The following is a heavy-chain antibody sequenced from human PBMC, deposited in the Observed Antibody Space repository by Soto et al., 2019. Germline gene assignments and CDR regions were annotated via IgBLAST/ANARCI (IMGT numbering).Heavy chain of an antibody. V-gene: IGHV1-69*13. Sequence: SVKVSCKTSGGTFSNDAISWVRQAPGQGLEWMGGIIPIYGTTHYAQKFQGRVKLTADESTGTAYMELSSLRSEDTGVYYCARDGMGTVVGGMDVWGQGTTVTVSS. CDR1: GGTFSNDA. CDR2: IIPIYGTT. D-gene: IGHD7-27*01. J-gene: IGHJ6*02. CDR3: ARDGMGTVVGGMDV.